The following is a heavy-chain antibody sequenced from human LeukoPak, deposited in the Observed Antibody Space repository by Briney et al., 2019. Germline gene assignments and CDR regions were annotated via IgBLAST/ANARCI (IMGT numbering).Heavy chain of an antibody. J-gene: IGHJ4*02. D-gene: IGHD3-22*01. CDR3: ARETMI. Sequence: PGGSLRLSCSSSAFTFSNYGLHWVRQAPGKGLEYVSAISSNGGSTYYADSVKGRFTISRDNSKNTLYLQMNSLRAEDTAVYYCARETMIRGQGTLVTVSS. CDR2: ISSNGGST. CDR1: AFTFSNYG. V-gene: IGHV3-64*04.